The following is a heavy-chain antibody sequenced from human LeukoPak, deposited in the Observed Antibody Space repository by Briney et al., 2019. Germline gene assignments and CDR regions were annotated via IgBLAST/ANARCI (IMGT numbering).Heavy chain of an antibody. D-gene: IGHD3-16*01. CDR3: ARDGAIGGGRDY. CDR1: GGSFSANY. Sequence: PSETLSLTCGVYGGSFSANYWSWIRQPPGKGLEWIGDIYYSGSTNYNPSLKSRVTISVDTSKNQFSLKLRSVTAADTAVYYCARDGAIGGGRDYWGQGTLVTVSS. V-gene: IGHV4-59*01. CDR2: IYYSGST. J-gene: IGHJ4*02.